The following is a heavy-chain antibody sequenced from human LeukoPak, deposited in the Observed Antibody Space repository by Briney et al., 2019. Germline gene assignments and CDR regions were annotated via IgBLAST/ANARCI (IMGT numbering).Heavy chain of an antibody. J-gene: IGHJ4*02. D-gene: IGHD6-19*01. Sequence: SETLSLTCAVYGGSFSGYYWSWIRQPPGKGLEWIGEINHSGSTNYSPSLKSRVTISVDTSKNQFSLKLSSVTAADTAVYYCAREPYSSGPIDYWGQGTLVTVSS. CDR1: GGSFSGYY. CDR3: AREPYSSGPIDY. CDR2: INHSGST. V-gene: IGHV4-34*01.